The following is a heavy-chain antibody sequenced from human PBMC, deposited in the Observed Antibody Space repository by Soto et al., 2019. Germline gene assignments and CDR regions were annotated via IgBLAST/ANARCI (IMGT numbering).Heavy chain of an antibody. D-gene: IGHD6-19*01. Sequence: EVQLVESGGGLIQPGGSLRLSCAASGFTVSSKYMTWVRQAPGKGLEWVSVIYGGGTTYYADSVKGRFTISGDNSMNTLYLQVNSQRAEDTAVYYCVQTTGWPGFDFWGQGTLVTVSS. CDR1: GFTVSSKY. V-gene: IGHV3-53*01. J-gene: IGHJ4*02. CDR2: IYGGGTT. CDR3: VQTTGWPGFDF.